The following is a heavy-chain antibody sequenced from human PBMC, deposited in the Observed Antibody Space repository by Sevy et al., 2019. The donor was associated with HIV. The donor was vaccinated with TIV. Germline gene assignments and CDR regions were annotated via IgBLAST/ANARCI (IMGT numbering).Heavy chain of an antibody. Sequence: ASVKVSCKVSGYTLSKLPMHWVRQAPGKGLEWMGGFDPEDGETIYAQKFQGRVIMTEDTSSDTAYMELSSLRSEDTAVCYCATLDFWSDYPFYGVDVWGQGTTVTVSS. D-gene: IGHD3-3*01. J-gene: IGHJ6*02. CDR2: FDPEDGET. CDR3: ATLDFWSDYPFYGVDV. CDR1: GYTLSKLP. V-gene: IGHV1-24*01.